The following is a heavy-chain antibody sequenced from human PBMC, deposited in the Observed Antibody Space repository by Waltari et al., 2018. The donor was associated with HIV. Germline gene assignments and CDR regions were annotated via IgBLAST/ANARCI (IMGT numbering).Heavy chain of an antibody. Sequence: QVQLQESGPGLVKPSETLPPTCNVSADTIKNYYLSWIRQSPAKGLEWIGYIYYTGTSNYNPSPSLKSRVTMSLDTSKTQFSLKLTSVSAADTAVYYCARTVGTSISGVITYNWFDSWGQGTLVTVSS. CDR3: ARTVGTSISGVITYNWFDS. J-gene: IGHJ5*01. CDR1: ADTIKNYY. D-gene: IGHD3-3*01. CDR2: IYYTGTS. V-gene: IGHV4-59*01.